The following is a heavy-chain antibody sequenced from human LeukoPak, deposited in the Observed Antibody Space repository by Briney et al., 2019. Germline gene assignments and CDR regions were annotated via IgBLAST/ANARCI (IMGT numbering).Heavy chain of an antibody. CDR2: ISDDGSRT. CDR1: GFTFSTYA. D-gene: IGHD6-25*01. V-gene: IGHV3-30-3*01. J-gene: IGHJ4*02. Sequence: PGGSLRLSCAASGFTFSTYAMHWVRQAPGKGLEWVAIISDDGSRTYYSNSVKGRFTISRDNSRNTLYLQMNSLRPEDTAVYYCAKEPPVSSGEIWGQGTLVTVSS. CDR3: AKEPPVSSGEI.